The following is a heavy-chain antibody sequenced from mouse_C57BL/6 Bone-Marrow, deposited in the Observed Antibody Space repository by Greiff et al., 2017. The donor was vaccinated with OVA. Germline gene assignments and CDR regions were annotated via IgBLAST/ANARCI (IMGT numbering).Heavy chain of an antibody. D-gene: IGHD2-4*01. Sequence: EVKLQESGGGLVQPGGSLKLSCAASGFTFSDYYMYWVRQTPEKRLEWVAYISNGGGSTYYPDTVKGRFTISRDNAKNTLYLQMSRLKSEDTAMYYCARQEDYFAYWGQGTLVTVSA. CDR1: GFTFSDYY. J-gene: IGHJ3*01. V-gene: IGHV5-12*01. CDR3: ARQEDYFAY. CDR2: ISNGGGST.